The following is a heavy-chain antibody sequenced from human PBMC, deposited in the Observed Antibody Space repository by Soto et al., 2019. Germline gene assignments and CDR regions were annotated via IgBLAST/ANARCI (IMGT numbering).Heavy chain of an antibody. D-gene: IGHD6-19*01. CDR2: ISHSGSR. J-gene: IGHJ4*02. Sequence: QVQLQQWGAGLLKASETLSLTCVVSGGSFSGYFWTWIRQSPGRGLAGIGEISHSGSRNYNPAFQSRVIISVDSSKNHVSLKLSSVIAADSATYFCARGLAYDRPITVAEPFDSWGQGTLVTVSS. CDR3: ARGLAYDRPITVAEPFDS. CDR1: GGSFSGYF. V-gene: IGHV4-34*02.